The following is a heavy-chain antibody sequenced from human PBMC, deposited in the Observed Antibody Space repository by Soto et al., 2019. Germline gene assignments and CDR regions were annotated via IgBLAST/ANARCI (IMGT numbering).Heavy chain of an antibody. CDR3: ARVLAVADNYYYYGMDV. D-gene: IGHD6-19*01. CDR1: GYTFTGYY. J-gene: IGHJ6*02. CDR2: INPNSGGT. Sequence: ASVKVSCKASGYTFTGYYMHWVRQAPGQGLEWMGWINPNSGGTNYAQKFQGRVTMTRDTSISTAYMELSRLRSDDTAVYYCARVLAVADNYYYYGMDVWGQGXTVTVSS. V-gene: IGHV1-2*02.